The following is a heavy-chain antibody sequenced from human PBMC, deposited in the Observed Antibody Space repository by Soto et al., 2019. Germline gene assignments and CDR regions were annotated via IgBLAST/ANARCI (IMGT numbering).Heavy chain of an antibody. V-gene: IGHV2-5*08. J-gene: IGHJ6*02. Sequence: SGPTLVNPTQTLTLTCTFSGFSLSTSGMRVSWIRQPPGKALEWLALIYWDDDKRYSPSLKSRLTITKDTSKNQVVLTMTNMDPVDTATYYCAHVISGYSGYDYFYYGMDVWGQGTTVTVSS. CDR3: AHVISGYSGYDYFYYGMDV. CDR2: IYWDDDK. D-gene: IGHD5-12*01. CDR1: GFSLSTSGMR.